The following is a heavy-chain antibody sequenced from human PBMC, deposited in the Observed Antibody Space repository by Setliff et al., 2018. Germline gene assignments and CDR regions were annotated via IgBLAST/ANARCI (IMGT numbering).Heavy chain of an antibody. CDR2: IIPIFGTA. CDR1: GGTFSSYD. J-gene: IGHJ6*02. CDR3: ARLLAGTGGFFYYGVDV. D-gene: IGHD6-19*01. V-gene: IGHV1-69*06. Sequence: GASVKVSCKASGGTFSSYDISWVRQAPGQGLEWMGRIIPIFGTANYAQKFQGRVTITADKSTSTAYMELSRLRSEDTAVYYCARLLAGTGGFFYYGVDVWGQGTTVTVSS.